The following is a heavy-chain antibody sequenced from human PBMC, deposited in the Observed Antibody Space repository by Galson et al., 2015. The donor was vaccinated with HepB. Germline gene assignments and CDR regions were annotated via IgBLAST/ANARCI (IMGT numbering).Heavy chain of an antibody. Sequence: SLRLSCAASGFIFSTYTFNWVRRAPGKDLEWISYISSTGTTIYYADSGKGRFTISRDNAENSLSLQMSSLRDEDTAVYYCVRVAIDTTIFRGYWYFDLWGRGTLVTVSS. CDR1: GFIFSTYT. CDR2: ISSTGTTI. J-gene: IGHJ2*01. V-gene: IGHV3-48*02. D-gene: IGHD5-18*01. CDR3: VRVAIDTTIFRGYWYFDL.